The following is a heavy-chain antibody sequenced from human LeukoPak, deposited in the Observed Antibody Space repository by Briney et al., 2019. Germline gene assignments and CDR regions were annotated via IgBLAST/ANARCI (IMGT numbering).Heavy chain of an antibody. Sequence: TGGSLRLSCVASGFTFSRNWMSWVRQAPGKGLEWVANMKQDGSEKYYVDSVKGRFTISRDNAKNSLYLQMNSLRAEDTAVYYCAELGITMIGGVWGKGTTVTISS. D-gene: IGHD3-10*02. CDR3: AELGITMIGGV. V-gene: IGHV3-7*01. CDR1: GFTFSRNW. CDR2: MKQDGSEK. J-gene: IGHJ6*04.